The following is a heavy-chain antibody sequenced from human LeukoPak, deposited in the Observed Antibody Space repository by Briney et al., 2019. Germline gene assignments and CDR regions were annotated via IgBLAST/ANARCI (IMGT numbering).Heavy chain of an antibody. CDR1: GFTFSSYW. CDR2: INSDGSST. Sequence: PGGSLRLSCAASGFTFSSYWMHWVRQAPGKGLVWVSRINSDGSSTSYADSVKGRFTISRDNAKNTLYLQMNSLRAEDTAVYYCASTSYYDLWSGWRPAGEYFQHWGRGTLVTVSS. D-gene: IGHD3-3*01. V-gene: IGHV3-74*01. CDR3: ASTSYYDLWSGWRPAGEYFQH. J-gene: IGHJ1*01.